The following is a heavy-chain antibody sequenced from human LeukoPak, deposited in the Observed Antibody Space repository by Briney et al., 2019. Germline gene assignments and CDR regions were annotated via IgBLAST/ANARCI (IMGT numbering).Heavy chain of an antibody. J-gene: IGHJ4*02. Sequence: SETLSLTCTVSGGSISSYYWSWIRHPPGKGLEWIGYIYYSGSTNYNPSLKSRATISVDTSKNQFSLKLSSVTAAGTAVYYCASLNMAYSPDYWGQGTLVTVSS. CDR1: GGSISSYY. V-gene: IGHV4-59*01. D-gene: IGHD2-15*01. CDR2: IYYSGST. CDR3: ASLNMAYSPDY.